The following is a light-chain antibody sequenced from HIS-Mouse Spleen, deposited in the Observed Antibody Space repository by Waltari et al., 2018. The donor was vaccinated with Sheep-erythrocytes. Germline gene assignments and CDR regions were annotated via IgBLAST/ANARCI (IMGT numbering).Light chain of an antibody. Sequence: AIQLTQSPSSLSASVGDRVTITCRASQGISSALAWYQQKPGKAPKLLIYDASSFASGVPSRFSGSGSGTDFTLTISSLQPEDFATYYCQQFNSYLYTFGQGTKLEIK. V-gene: IGKV1-13*02. CDR1: QGISSA. J-gene: IGKJ2*01. CDR3: QQFNSYLYT. CDR2: DAS.